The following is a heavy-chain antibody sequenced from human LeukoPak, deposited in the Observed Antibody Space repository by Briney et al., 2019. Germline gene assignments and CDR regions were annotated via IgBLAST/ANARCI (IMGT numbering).Heavy chain of an antibody. CDR1: GGSFSGYY. CDR3: ARLPNSGSYFDY. CDR2: INRSGRT. J-gene: IGHJ4*02. D-gene: IGHD1-26*01. V-gene: IGHV4-34*01. Sequence: PSQTLSLTCAVYGGSFSGYYWSWIRQPPGKGLEWIGEINRSGRTTYSPSLKSRATISVDTSKNQFSLKLNSVSAADTAIYYCARLPNSGSYFDYWGQGPLVSVSS.